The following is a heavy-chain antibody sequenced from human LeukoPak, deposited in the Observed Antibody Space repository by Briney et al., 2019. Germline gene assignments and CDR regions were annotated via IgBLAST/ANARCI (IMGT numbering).Heavy chain of an antibody. CDR3: ARGLAARPQRYPGRPLYYYMDV. V-gene: IGHV1-8*01. CDR1: GYTFTSYD. CDR2: MNPNSGNT. J-gene: IGHJ6*03. D-gene: IGHD6-6*01. Sequence: ASVKISCKASGYTFTSYDINWVRQATGQGLEWTGWMNPNSGNTGYAQKFQGRVTMTRNTSISTAYMELSSLRSEDTAVYYCARGLAARPQRYPGRPLYYYMDVWGKGTTVTVSS.